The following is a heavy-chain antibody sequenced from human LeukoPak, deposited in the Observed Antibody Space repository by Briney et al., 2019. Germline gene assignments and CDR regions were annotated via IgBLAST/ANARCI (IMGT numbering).Heavy chain of an antibody. J-gene: IGHJ4*02. V-gene: IGHV3-23*01. D-gene: IGHD3-10*01. CDR1: GFTFSSYA. Sequence: GGSLRLSCAASGFTFSSYAMSWVRQAPGKGLEWVSAISGSGGSTYYADSVKGRFTISRDNSKNTLYLQMNSLGAEDTAVYYCAKGGVQVRGVIARLSHFDYWGQGTLVTVSS. CDR2: ISGSGGST. CDR3: AKGGVQVRGVIARLSHFDY.